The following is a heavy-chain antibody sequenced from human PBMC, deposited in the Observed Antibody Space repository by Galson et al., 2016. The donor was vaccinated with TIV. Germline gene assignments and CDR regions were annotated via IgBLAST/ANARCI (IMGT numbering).Heavy chain of an antibody. J-gene: IGHJ4*02. CDR1: GGNFGNYA. CDR3: ARGALPHSSNWPF. V-gene: IGHV1-69*13. D-gene: IGHD1-1*01. CDR2: ISPMFHTA. Sequence: SVKVSCKVSGGNFGNYAIAWVRQAPGQGLEWMGEISPMFHTANYAQKFQGRVTITADESTTTSYMELSSLRYEDTAQYYCARGALPHSSNWPFWGQGTLITVSS.